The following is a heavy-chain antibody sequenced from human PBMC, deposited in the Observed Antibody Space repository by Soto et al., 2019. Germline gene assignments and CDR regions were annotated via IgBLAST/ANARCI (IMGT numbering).Heavy chain of an antibody. V-gene: IGHV1-8*02. CDR2: MNPHRGNA. Sequence: QVQLVQSGAEVRKPGASVKVSCTTSGYTFTTYDIYLVRQATGQGFEWMGWMNPHRGNAAYAQKIQGTVTMTRDPSINTAYMELSSLRSEDTAVYYCVRNSNGFDPWGQGTLVIVSS. CDR1: GYTFTTYD. CDR3: VRNSNGFDP. J-gene: IGHJ5*02.